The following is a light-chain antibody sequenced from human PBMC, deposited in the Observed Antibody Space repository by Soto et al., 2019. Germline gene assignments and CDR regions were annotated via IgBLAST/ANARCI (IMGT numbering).Light chain of an antibody. Sequence: QSALTQPASVSGSPGQSITISCTGTSSDVGGYNYVSWYQQHPGKAPKLMIYEVSNRPSGVSNRFSGSKSGNTASLTISGLQAEDEADYYCNSYMSSTTLDVLGTGTKLTVL. V-gene: IGLV2-14*01. CDR3: NSYMSSTTLDV. CDR1: SSDVGGYNY. J-gene: IGLJ1*01. CDR2: EVS.